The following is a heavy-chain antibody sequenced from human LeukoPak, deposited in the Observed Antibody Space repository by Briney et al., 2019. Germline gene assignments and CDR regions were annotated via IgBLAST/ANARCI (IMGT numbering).Heavy chain of an antibody. Sequence: GGSLRLSCAASGFTFSNYDMHWVRQAPGKGLEWVAVISYDGNNKFYADSVKGRFTFSRDNSKNTLYLQMNSLRAEDTAVYYCASDPGYRTLEYYFDYWGQGTLVTVSS. CDR3: ASDPGYRTLEYYFDY. J-gene: IGHJ4*02. CDR1: GFTFSNYD. CDR2: ISYDGNNK. D-gene: IGHD1-14*01. V-gene: IGHV3-30*03.